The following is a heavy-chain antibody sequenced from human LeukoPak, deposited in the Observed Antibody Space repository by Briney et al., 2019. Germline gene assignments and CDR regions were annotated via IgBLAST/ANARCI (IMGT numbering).Heavy chain of an antibody. V-gene: IGHV3-48*01. CDR2: ISSSSSTI. D-gene: IGHD6-13*01. CDR1: GFTFSSYS. J-gene: IGHJ5*02. Sequence: GGSLRLSCAASGFTFSSYSMNWVRQAPGKGLEWVSYISSSSSTIYYADSVKGRFTISRDNAKNSLYLQMNSLRAEDTAVYYCARDPRAIAAAGAGWFDPWGQGTLVTVSS. CDR3: ARDPRAIAAAGAGWFDP.